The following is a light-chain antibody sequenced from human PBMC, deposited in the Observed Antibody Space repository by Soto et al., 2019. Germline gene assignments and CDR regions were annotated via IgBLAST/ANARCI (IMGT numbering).Light chain of an antibody. Sequence: QSLLTHPASLSGSPGQSITISCTGTSSDVGGHNSVSWYRQDPGKAPKLMIYDVSNRPSGVSDRFSGSKSGNTASLTISGLQIEDEADYYCSSFTNSVTYVFGTGTKVTVL. J-gene: IGLJ1*01. CDR2: DVS. CDR3: SSFTNSVTYV. V-gene: IGLV2-14*01. CDR1: SSDVGGHNS.